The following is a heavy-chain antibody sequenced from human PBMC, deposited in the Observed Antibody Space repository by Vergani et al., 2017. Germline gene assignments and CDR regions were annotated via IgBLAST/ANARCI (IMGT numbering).Heavy chain of an antibody. CDR1: GGSISSGGYY. CDR2: IYYSGST. D-gene: IGHD3-16*01. CDR3: ARDTIAFGGIVN. Sequence: QVQLQESGPGLVKPSQTLSLTCTVSGGSISSGGYYWSWIRQHPGKGLEWIGYIYYSGSTYYNPSLKSRITISVDTSKNQFALKLSSVTAADTAVYYCARDTIAFGGIVNWGQGTLVTVSS. J-gene: IGHJ4*02. V-gene: IGHV4-31*03.